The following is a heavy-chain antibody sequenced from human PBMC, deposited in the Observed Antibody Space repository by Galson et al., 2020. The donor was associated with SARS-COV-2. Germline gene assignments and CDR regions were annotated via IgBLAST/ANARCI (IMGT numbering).Heavy chain of an antibody. CDR3: ARDGGGWFDP. CDR1: GFTFSSYA. J-gene: IGHJ5*02. CDR2: ISYDGSNK. Sequence: TGASLRLSCAASGFTFSSYAMHWVRQAPGKGLEWVAVISYDGSNKYYADSVKGRFTISRDNSKNTLYLQMNSLRAEDTAVYYCARDGGGWFDPWGQGTLVTVSS. D-gene: IGHD3-16*01. V-gene: IGHV3-30-3*01.